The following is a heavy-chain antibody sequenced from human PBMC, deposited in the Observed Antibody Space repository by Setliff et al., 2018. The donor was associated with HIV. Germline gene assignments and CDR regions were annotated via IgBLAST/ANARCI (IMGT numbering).Heavy chain of an antibody. CDR3: AVVVAANLYDY. J-gene: IGHJ4*02. CDR2: ISYTGIT. CDR1: GDSISSYY. D-gene: IGHD2-15*01. V-gene: IGHV4-59*05. Sequence: PSETLSLTCTVSGDSISSYYWTWIRQPPGKGLEWIGSISYTGITNYNPSLKSRVTISVDTSQNQFSLKLSSVTAADTAVYYCAVVVAANLYDYWGQGTLVTVSS.